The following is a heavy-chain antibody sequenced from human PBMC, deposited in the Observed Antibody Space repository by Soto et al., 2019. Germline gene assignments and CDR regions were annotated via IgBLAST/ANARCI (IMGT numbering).Heavy chain of an antibody. CDR1: GFTFSSYW. V-gene: IGHV3-7*01. D-gene: IGHD2-15*01. CDR3: ARVGVVAAPFYYYYYYMDV. CDR2: IKQDGSEK. Sequence: GESLKISCAASGFTFSSYWMSWVRQAPGKGLEWVANIKQDGSEKYYVDSVKGRFTISRDNAKNSLYLQMNSLRAEDTAVYYCARVGVVAAPFYYYYYYMDVWGKGTTVTVSS. J-gene: IGHJ6*03.